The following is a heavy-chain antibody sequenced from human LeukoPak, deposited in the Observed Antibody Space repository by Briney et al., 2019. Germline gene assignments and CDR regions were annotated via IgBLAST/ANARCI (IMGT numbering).Heavy chain of an antibody. D-gene: IGHD5-12*01. J-gene: IGHJ3*02. Sequence: GGSLRLSCAASGFTFGNYAMSWVRQAPGKGLEWVSGVSGSGTTTYYADSVKGRFSISRDNSKNTLFLQMNSLRAEDTAVYYCAKAWGSGYDLVGAFDIWGQGTMVTVSS. V-gene: IGHV3-23*01. CDR1: GFTFGNYA. CDR2: VSGSGTTT. CDR3: AKAWGSGYDLVGAFDI.